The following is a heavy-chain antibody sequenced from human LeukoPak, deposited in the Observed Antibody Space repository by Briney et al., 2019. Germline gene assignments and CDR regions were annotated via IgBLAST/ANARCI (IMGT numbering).Heavy chain of an antibody. D-gene: IGHD6-13*01. Sequence: GGSLRLSCAASGFTFSSYSMNWVRQAPGKGLEWVSSISSSSSYVYYADSVKGRFTISRDNAKNSLYLQINSLRAEDTAVYYCARVVAGAGTAGYFDYWGQGTLVTVSS. CDR2: ISSSSSYV. CDR3: ARVVAGAGTAGYFDY. V-gene: IGHV3-21*01. J-gene: IGHJ4*02. CDR1: GFTFSSYS.